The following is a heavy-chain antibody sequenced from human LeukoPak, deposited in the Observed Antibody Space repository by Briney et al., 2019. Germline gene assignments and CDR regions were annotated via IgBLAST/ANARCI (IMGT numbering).Heavy chain of an antibody. V-gene: IGHV3-74*01. Sequence: GALRLSCAASGFTFSNYWMHWVRQAAGKGLVCVSSINMGVSSTNYADSVKGRSTISRDNAQSTLYLQFNSLRAEDPAVYYCAREGLGFDYWGQGTLVTVSS. J-gene: IGHJ4*02. CDR1: GFTFSNYW. D-gene: IGHD3-16*01. CDR3: AREGLGFDY. CDR2: INMGVSST.